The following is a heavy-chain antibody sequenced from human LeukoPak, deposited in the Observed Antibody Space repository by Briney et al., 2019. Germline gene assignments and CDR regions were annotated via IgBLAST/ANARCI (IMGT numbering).Heavy chain of an antibody. J-gene: IGHJ4*02. D-gene: IGHD3-22*01. CDR3: ARDTPYDTSGYYFDY. CDR2: INPRGGST. V-gene: IGHV1-46*01. Sequence: ASVKVSCKTSGYTFTSYYIHWVRQAPGQGLEWMGIINPRGGSTRYAQKFQGRVTTTRDMSTSTVYMELSSLRSEDTAVFYCARDTPYDTSGYYFDYWGQGTLVTVSS. CDR1: GYTFTSYY.